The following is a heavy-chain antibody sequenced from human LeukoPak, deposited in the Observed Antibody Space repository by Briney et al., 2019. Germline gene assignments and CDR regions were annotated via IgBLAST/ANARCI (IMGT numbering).Heavy chain of an antibody. Sequence: ASVKVSCKASAYTLTGDFLHWVRRAPGQGLEWIGWINPNSGGTNYAQKFQGRVTMTRDTSISTAYMELSSLRSDDTAVYYCARVDTSTWDSFDSWGQGTLITVPS. CDR3: ARVDTSTWDSFDS. J-gene: IGHJ4*02. CDR1: AYTLTGDF. D-gene: IGHD6-13*01. V-gene: IGHV1-2*02. CDR2: INPNSGGT.